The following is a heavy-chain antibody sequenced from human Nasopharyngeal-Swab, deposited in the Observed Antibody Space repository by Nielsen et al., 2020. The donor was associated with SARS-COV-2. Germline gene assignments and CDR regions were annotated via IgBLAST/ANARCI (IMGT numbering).Heavy chain of an antibody. CDR1: GFTFSSYA. V-gene: IGHV3-30-3*01. Sequence: GESLKISCAASGFTFSSYAMHWVRQAPGKGLEWVAVISYDGSNKYYADSVKGRFTISRDNSKNTLYLQMNSLRAEDTAVYYCARPSGGWYSDYWGQGTLVTVSS. D-gene: IGHD2-15*01. CDR2: ISYDGSNK. CDR3: ARPSGGWYSDY. J-gene: IGHJ4*02.